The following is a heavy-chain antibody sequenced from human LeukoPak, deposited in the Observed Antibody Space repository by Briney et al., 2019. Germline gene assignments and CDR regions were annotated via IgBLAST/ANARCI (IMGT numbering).Heavy chain of an antibody. CDR3: TTDSWVNLGVSYYYDSSGYHYYFDY. D-gene: IGHD3-22*01. CDR1: GFTFSNAW. J-gene: IGHJ4*02. Sequence: GGSLRLSCAASGFTFSNAWMNWVRQAPGKGLEWVGRIKSKTDGGTTDYTAPVKGRFTISRDDSKNTLYLQMNSLKTEDTAVYHCTTDSWVNLGVSYYYDSSGYHYYFDYWGQGTLVTVSS. V-gene: IGHV3-15*07. CDR2: IKSKTDGGTT.